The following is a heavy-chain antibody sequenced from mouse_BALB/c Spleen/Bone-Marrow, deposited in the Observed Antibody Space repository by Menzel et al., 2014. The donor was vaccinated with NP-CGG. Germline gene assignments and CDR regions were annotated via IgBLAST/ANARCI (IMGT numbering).Heavy chain of an antibody. V-gene: IGHV1-80*01. CDR2: IYPGDGDT. CDR3: ASRGDYSYAMDY. D-gene: IGHD1-1*01. Sequence: VQLQQSGAELVRPGSSVKISCKASGYTLSNYWMNWMKQRPGQGLEWIGQIYPGDGDTNYIGKFTGKATLTADKSSSTAYMQLSSLTSEDSAVYFCASRGDYSYAMDYWGQGTSVTVSS. CDR1: GYTLSNYW. J-gene: IGHJ4*01.